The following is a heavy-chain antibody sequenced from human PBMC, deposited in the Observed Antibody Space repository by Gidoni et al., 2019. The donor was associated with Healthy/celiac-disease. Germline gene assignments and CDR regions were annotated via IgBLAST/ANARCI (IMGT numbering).Heavy chain of an antibody. D-gene: IGHD6-13*01. CDR1: GFPFGDYY. Sequence: QVQLVESGGGLVKPGGSLRLSCAASGFPFGDYYMSWIRQAPGKGLEWVSYISSSSSYTNYADSVKGRFTISRDNAKNSLYLQMNSLRAEDTAVYYCARDPDMYSSSGDRFDYWGQGTLVTVSS. V-gene: IGHV3-11*06. CDR3: ARDPDMYSSSGDRFDY. CDR2: ISSSSSYT. J-gene: IGHJ4*02.